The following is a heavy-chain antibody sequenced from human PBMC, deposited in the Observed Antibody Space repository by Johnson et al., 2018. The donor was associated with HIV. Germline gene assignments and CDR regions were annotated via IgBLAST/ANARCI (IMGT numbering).Heavy chain of an antibody. CDR1: GFTFSSYA. V-gene: IGHV3-30*04. CDR2: ISYDGSNK. CDR3: AREPDDYGGRDAFDI. J-gene: IGHJ3*02. D-gene: IGHD4-23*01. Sequence: VQLVESGGGVVQPGRSLRLSCAASGFTFSSYAMHWVRQAPGKGLEWVAVISYDGSNKYYADSVKGRFTISRDNSKNTLYLQMNSLRAEYTAVYYCAREPDDYGGRDAFDIWGQGTMVTVSS.